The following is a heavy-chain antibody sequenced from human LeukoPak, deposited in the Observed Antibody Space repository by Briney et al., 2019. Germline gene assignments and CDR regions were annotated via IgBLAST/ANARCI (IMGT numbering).Heavy chain of an antibody. CDR1: GFTFSSYG. V-gene: IGHV3-30*03. D-gene: IGHD5-12*01. CDR3: TTGGNVIVAGTRAFDI. CDR2: VSYDGSDE. Sequence: GGSLRLSCAASGFTFSSYGMHWVRQAPGKGLEWVAVVSYDGSDEQYADSVKGRFTISRDNSKNTLYLQMNSLRVEDTAVYYCTTGGNVIVAGTRAFDIWGQGTLVTVSS. J-gene: IGHJ3*02.